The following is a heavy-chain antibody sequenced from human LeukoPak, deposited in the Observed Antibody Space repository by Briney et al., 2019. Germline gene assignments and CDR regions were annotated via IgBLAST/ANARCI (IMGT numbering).Heavy chain of an antibody. J-gene: IGHJ5*02. Sequence: SETLSLTCAVSGYSISSGYYWGWIRQPPGKGLKWIGSIYHSGSTYYNPSLKSRFTISVDTSKNQFSLKLSSVTAADTAVYYCARLSTYYDFWSGYYLGSDPWGQGTLVTVSS. CDR1: GYSISSGYY. CDR2: IYHSGST. D-gene: IGHD3-3*01. V-gene: IGHV4-38-2*01. CDR3: ARLSTYYDFWSGYYLGSDP.